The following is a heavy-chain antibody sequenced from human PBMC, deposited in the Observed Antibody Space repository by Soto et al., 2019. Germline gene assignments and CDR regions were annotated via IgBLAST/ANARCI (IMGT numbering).Heavy chain of an antibody. Sequence: ESIQISCQVSVYTFTSYWITWVRQMPGKGLEWMGRIDPSNSFTDYNPSFEGHVTLSADMSVSTAYLQWSGLRASDTAVYYCSRQTGLGPIPGGDCGQGPPVTVPS. D-gene: IGHD2-15*01. CDR1: VYTFTSYW. CDR3: SRQTGLGPIPGGD. V-gene: IGHV5-10-1*01. J-gene: IGHJ4*02. CDR2: IDPSNSFT.